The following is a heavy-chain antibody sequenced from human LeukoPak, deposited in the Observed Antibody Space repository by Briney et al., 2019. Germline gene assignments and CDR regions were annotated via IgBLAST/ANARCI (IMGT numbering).Heavy chain of an antibody. CDR1: GYTFTGYY. V-gene: IGHV1-2*02. CDR3: VTYCYDSSGSPRPDY. D-gene: IGHD3-22*01. J-gene: IGHJ4*02. CDR2: INPNSGGT. Sequence: ASVKVSCKASGYTFTGYYMHWVRQAPGQGLEWMGWINPNSGGTNYAQKFQGRVTMTRDTSISTAYMELSRLRSDDTAVYYCVTYCYDSSGSPRPDYWGQGTLVTVSS.